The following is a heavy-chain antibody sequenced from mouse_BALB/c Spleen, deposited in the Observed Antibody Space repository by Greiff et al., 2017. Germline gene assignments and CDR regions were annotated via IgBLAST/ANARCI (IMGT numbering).Heavy chain of an antibody. CDR3: AREGVYYGSSLYYFDY. V-gene: IGHV5-6-5*01. D-gene: IGHD1-1*01. CDR1: GFTFSSYA. CDR2: ISSGGST. Sequence: EVQVVESGGGLVKPGGSLKLSCAASGFTFSSYAMSWVRQTPEKRLEWVASISSGGSTYYPDSVKGRFTISRDNARNILYLQMSSLRSEDTAMYYCAREGVYYGSSLYYFDYWGQGTTLTVSS. J-gene: IGHJ2*01.